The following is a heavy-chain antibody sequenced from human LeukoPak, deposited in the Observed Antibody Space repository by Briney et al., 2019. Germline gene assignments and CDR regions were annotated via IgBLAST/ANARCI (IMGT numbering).Heavy chain of an antibody. CDR1: GFIFRNYG. V-gene: IGHV3-30*02. D-gene: IGHD3-16*02. Sequence: GGSLRLSCAASGFIFRNYGMHWVRQAPGKWLEWVAFIRYDGSTKSYAASVKGRFTISRDNSENTLYLQMSSLGPEDTAVYYCAKDVSSGMDVWGKGTTVTVSS. CDR3: AKDVSSGMDV. J-gene: IGHJ6*03. CDR2: IRYDGSTK.